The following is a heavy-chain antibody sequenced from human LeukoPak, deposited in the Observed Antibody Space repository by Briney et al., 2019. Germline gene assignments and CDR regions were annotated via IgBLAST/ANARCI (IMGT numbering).Heavy chain of an antibody. J-gene: IGHJ6*02. V-gene: IGHV4-59*01. CDR3: AREVVRLEIPYYYYYGMDV. CDR1: GGSISSYY. D-gene: IGHD1-1*01. Sequence: PSETLSLTCTVSGGSISSYYWSWIRQPPGKGLEWIGYIYYSGSTNYNPSLKSRVTISVDTSKNQFSLKLSSVTAADTAVYYCAREVVRLEIPYYYYYGMDVWGQGTTVTVSS. CDR2: IYYSGST.